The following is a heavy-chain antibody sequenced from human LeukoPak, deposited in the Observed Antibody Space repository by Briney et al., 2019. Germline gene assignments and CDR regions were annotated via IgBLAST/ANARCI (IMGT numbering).Heavy chain of an antibody. CDR2: ISSDGSST. CDR1: GFTFSSYW. J-gene: IGHJ6*03. V-gene: IGHV3-74*01. CDR3: AKDGGEYYDTLTGYYPRLYYMDV. D-gene: IGHD3-9*01. Sequence: GGSLRLSCAASGFTFSSYWMHWVRQAPGKGLVWVSRISSDGSSTTYADSVKGRFTISRDNSKNTLYLQMNSLRAEDTAVYYCAKDGGEYYDTLTGYYPRLYYMDVWGKGTTVTISS.